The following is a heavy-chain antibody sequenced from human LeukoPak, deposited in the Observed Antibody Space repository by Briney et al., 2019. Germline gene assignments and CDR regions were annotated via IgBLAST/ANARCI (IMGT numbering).Heavy chain of an antibody. V-gene: IGHV1-2*06. CDR1: GYTFTGYY. CDR2: INPNSGGT. J-gene: IGHJ4*02. Sequence: ASVKVFCKASGYTFTGYYMHWVRQAPGQGLEWMGRINPNSGGTNYAQKFQGRVTMTRDTSISTAYMELSRLRSDDTAVYYCARADGDYFLIDYWGQGTLVTVSS. D-gene: IGHD4-17*01. CDR3: ARADGDYFLIDY.